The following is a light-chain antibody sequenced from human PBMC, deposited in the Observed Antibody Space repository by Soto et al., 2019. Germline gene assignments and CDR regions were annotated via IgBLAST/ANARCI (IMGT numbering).Light chain of an antibody. CDR1: QSVSSSSY. CDR3: RQYGSSPSYT. V-gene: IGKV3-20*01. Sequence: EIVLTQSPGTLSLSPGERATLSCRASQSVSSSSYLAWYQQKPGQAPRRLIYGASSRATGIPDRFSGSGSATDCTLTISRLEPEDFAVYYCRQYGSSPSYTFGQGTKLEIK. CDR2: GAS. J-gene: IGKJ2*01.